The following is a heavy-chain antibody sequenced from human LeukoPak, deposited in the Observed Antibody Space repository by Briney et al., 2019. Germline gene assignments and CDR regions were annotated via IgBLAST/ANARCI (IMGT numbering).Heavy chain of an antibody. CDR1: GFTFSSYE. Sequence: PGGSLRLSCAASGFTFSSYEMNWVRQAPGKGLEWVSYISSSGSTIYYADSVKGRFTISRDNAKNSLYLQMNSLRAEDTAVYYCARDLGDYYDSGAYFDYWGQGTLVTVSS. D-gene: IGHD3-22*01. J-gene: IGHJ4*02. CDR3: ARDLGDYYDSGAYFDY. CDR2: ISSSGSTI. V-gene: IGHV3-48*03.